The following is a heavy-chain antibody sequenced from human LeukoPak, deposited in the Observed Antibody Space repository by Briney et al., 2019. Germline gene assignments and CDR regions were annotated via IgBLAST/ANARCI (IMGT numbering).Heavy chain of an antibody. CDR3: ASNYYGSGSLDY. CDR1: GGSISSYY. J-gene: IGHJ4*02. CDR2: IYYSGST. Sequence: KPSETLSLTCTVSGGSISSYYWSWIRQPPGKGLEWIGYIYYSGSTNYNPSLKSRVTISVDTSKNQFSLKLSSVTAADTAVYYCASNYYGSGSLDYWGQGTLVTVSS. V-gene: IGHV4-59*08. D-gene: IGHD3-10*01.